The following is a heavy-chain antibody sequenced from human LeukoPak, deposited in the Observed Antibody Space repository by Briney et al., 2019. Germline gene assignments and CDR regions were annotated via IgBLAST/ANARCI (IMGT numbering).Heavy chain of an antibody. CDR1: GGSFSGYY. CDR2: INHSGST. CDR3: ARLTLSRITMVRGVKGAFDY. J-gene: IGHJ4*02. Sequence: PSETLSLTCAVYGGSFSGYYWGWIRQPPGKGLEWIGEINHSGSTNYNPSLKSRVTISVDTSKNQFSLKLSSVTAADTAVYYCARLTLSRITMVRGVKGAFDYWGQGTLVTVSS. D-gene: IGHD3-10*01. V-gene: IGHV4-34*01.